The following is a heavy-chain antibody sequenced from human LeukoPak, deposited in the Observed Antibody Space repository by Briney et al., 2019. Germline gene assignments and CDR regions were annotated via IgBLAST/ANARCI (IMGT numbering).Heavy chain of an antibody. CDR3: SRDSYGHDPRNSFDY. Sequence: GGSLRLSCTASGFNFGDSSMSWFRQAPGKGLEWVAFSASKIFGGTTEYAASVKGRFIISRDDSKGIAYLQMNSLKTEDTAVYFCSRDSYGHDPRNSFDYWGQGTLVTVSS. CDR2: SASKIFGGTT. J-gene: IGHJ4*02. V-gene: IGHV3-49*03. D-gene: IGHD3-16*01. CDR1: GFNFGDSS.